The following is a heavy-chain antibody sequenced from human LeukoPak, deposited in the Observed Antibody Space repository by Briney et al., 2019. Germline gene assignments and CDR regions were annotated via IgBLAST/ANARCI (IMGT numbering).Heavy chain of an antibody. CDR2: INPSGGST. J-gene: IGHJ6*03. CDR1: GYTFTSYY. V-gene: IGHV1-46*04. D-gene: IGHD6-6*01. CDR3: AGAPRRPYYMDV. Sequence: ASVKVSCKASGYTFTSYYMHWVRQAPGQGLKWMGIINPSGGSTSYADSVKGRFTISRDNAKNTLYLQMNSLRAEDTAVYYCAGAPRRPYYMDVWGKGTTVTVSS.